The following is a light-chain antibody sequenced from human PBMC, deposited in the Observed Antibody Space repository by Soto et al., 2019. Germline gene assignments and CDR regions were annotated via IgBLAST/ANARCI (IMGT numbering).Light chain of an antibody. J-gene: IGKJ1*01. CDR2: GAS. CDR1: QSVSSN. Sequence: EKGMPKSPANVSVSTGERATHSCRASQSVSSNLAWYQQKPGQAPRLLIYGASTRATGIPARFSVSGSGKEFTLTIISLQSEGFAFYYCQQYNYWPPMTVGQGTKVDIK. V-gene: IGKV3-15*01. CDR3: QQYNYWPPMT.